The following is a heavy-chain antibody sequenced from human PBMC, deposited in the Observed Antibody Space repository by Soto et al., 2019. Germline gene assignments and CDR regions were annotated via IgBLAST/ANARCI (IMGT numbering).Heavy chain of an antibody. CDR2: ISTYSGDT. CDR3: ARHHGPTTSENWFDP. V-gene: IGHV1-18*01. Sequence: ASVKVSCKASGYTFFTYDISWWRQAPGQGLEWMGWISTYSGDTKYAQKFQGRVTMTTDTSTTTAYLELRSLRSDDTAVYYCARHHGPTTSENWFDPWGQGTLVTVSS. J-gene: IGHJ5*02. CDR1: GYTFFTYD. D-gene: IGHD5-12*01.